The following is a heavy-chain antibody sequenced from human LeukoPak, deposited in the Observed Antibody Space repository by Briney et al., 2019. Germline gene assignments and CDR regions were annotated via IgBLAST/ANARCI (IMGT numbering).Heavy chain of an antibody. CDR2: INHSGST. D-gene: IGHD3-10*01. CDR1: GASFSGYY. Sequence: SETLSLTCAVYGASFSGYYWSWLRQPPGKGLEWFGEINHSGSTNYNPSLKSRVTISVDTSKNQFSLKLSSVTAADTAVYYCARFMVRGVKLRAFDIWGQGTMVTVSS. CDR3: ARFMVRGVKLRAFDI. V-gene: IGHV4-34*01. J-gene: IGHJ3*02.